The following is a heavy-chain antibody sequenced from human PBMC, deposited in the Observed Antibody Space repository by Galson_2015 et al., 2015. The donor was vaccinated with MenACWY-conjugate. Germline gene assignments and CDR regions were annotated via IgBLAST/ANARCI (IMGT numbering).Heavy chain of an antibody. V-gene: IGHV3-23*01. CDR3: FLVGTGGRVY. CDR1: GGNFNSYA. D-gene: IGHD1-26*01. CDR2: INANGDNA. J-gene: IGHJ4*02. Sequence: SLRLSCAASGGNFNSYAMTWVRQAPGKGLEWVSSINANGDNAHYLDSVTGRFFTSRDKSTNTLFLQMNGLTTEDTAVYHCFLVGTGGRVYRGRGVLVTVPS.